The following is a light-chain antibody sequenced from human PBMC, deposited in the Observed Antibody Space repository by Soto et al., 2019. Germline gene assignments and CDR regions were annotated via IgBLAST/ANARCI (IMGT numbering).Light chain of an antibody. CDR1: QSVSSD. Sequence: IVMTQSPATLSVSPGERATLSCRASQSVSSDLGWYQQRPGQSPRLLIYGASSRATGIPDRFSGSGSGTDFTLTISRLEPEDFAVYYCQQRSNWPPTFGQGTRLEIK. CDR2: GAS. J-gene: IGKJ5*01. CDR3: QQRSNWPPT. V-gene: IGKV3D-20*02.